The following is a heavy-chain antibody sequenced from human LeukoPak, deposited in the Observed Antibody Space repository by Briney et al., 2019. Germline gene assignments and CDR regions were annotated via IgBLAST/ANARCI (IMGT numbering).Heavy chain of an antibody. J-gene: IGHJ4*02. CDR2: IKSKVDGGTP. D-gene: IGHD2-15*01. CDR3: TTRSPARYCSDGACYSSADY. V-gene: IGHV3-15*07. CDR1: GFSFSDAW. Sequence: PGGSLRLSRAASGFSFSDAWMNWVRQAPGKGLEWVGHIKSKVDGGTPDYVAPVKGRFTISRDDSRNTLYLQMSSLNTEDTAVYYCTTRSPARYCSDGACYSSADYWGQGTLVTVSS.